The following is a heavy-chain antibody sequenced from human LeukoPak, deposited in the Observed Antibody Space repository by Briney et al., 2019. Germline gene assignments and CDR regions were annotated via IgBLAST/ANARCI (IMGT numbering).Heavy chain of an antibody. CDR1: GYTLTELS. CDR3: ATGTIRFLEWLYPVGGFRYYYCGMDV. Sequence: ASVKVSCKVSGYTLTELSMHWVRQAPGKGLKWMGGFDPEDGETIYAQKFQGRVTMTEDTSTDTAYMELSSLRSEDTAVYYCATGTIRFLEWLYPVGGFRYYYCGMDVWGQGTTVTVSS. V-gene: IGHV1-24*01. CDR2: FDPEDGET. D-gene: IGHD3-3*01. J-gene: IGHJ6*02.